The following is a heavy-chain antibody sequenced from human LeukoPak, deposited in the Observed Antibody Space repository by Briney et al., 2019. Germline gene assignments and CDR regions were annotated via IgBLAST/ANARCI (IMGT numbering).Heavy chain of an antibody. J-gene: IGHJ4*02. CDR1: GGPIDRSSYY. V-gene: IGHV4-39*07. D-gene: IGHD3-3*01. Sequence: SETLSLTCAVSGGPIDRSSYYWGWARQPPGKGLESIGTIYYSGSTYYNPSLKSRVTISVDTSKNQFSLKLSSVTAADTAVYYCASGLRFLEWLGWGQGTPVTVSS. CDR2: IYYSGST. CDR3: ASGLRFLEWLG.